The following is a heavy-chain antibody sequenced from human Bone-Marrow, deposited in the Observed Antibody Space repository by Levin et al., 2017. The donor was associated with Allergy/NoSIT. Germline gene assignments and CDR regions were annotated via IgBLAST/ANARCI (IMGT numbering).Heavy chain of an antibody. D-gene: IGHD3-3*01. CDR3: ARDRFWSGYPPMDV. V-gene: IGHV1-46*01. CDR1: GYTFTTYY. CDR2: INTNGGST. J-gene: IGHJ6*02. Sequence: GESLKISCKASGYTFTTYYMHWVRQAPGQGLEWMGIINTNGGSTRYAQKFQGRVAMTSDTSTSTVYMELSSLRSEDTAVYYCARDRFWSGYPPMDVWGQGTTVTVSS.